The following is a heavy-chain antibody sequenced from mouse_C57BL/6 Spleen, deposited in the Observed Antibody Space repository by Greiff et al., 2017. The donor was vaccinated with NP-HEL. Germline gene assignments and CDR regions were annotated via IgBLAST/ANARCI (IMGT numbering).Heavy chain of an antibody. V-gene: IGHV5-4*03. CDR3: ARAQTGTDYFDY. J-gene: IGHJ2*01. CDR2: ISDGGSYT. CDR1: GFTFSSYA. Sequence: EVKLLESGGGLVKPGGSLKLSCAASGFTFSSYAMSWVRQTPEKRLEWVATISDGGSYTYYPDNVKGRFTISRDNAKNNLYLQMSHLKSEDTAMYYCARAQTGTDYFDYWGQGTTLTVSS. D-gene: IGHD4-1*01.